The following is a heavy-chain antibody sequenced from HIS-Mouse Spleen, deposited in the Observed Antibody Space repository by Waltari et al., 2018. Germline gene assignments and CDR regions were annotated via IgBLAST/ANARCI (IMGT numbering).Heavy chain of an antibody. CDR2: IYYRGST. Sequence: QLQLQESGPGLVKPSETLSLTCTVSGGSISSSSYYWGWTRQPPGKRLEWIGSIYYRGSTYYTPSLKSRVPISVDTSKNQFSLKLSSVTAADTAVYYCASRYSSSSQFGYWGQGTLVTVSS. CDR3: ASRYSSSSQFGY. V-gene: IGHV4-39*07. D-gene: IGHD6-6*01. J-gene: IGHJ4*02. CDR1: GGSISSSSYY.